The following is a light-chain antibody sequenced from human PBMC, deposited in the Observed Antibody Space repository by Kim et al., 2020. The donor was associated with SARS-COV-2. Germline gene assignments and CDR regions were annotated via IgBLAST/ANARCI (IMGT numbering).Light chain of an antibody. CDR2: RAS. Sequence: PGERATLSCRASQRVSSTYIAWYQQKPGQAPRLLISRASSRATGIPDRFSGSGSGTDFTLTVSRLDPEDVAVYYCQQYSTTPWTFGQGTKLE. CDR3: QQYSTTPWT. J-gene: IGKJ2*01. V-gene: IGKV3-20*01. CDR1: QRVSSTY.